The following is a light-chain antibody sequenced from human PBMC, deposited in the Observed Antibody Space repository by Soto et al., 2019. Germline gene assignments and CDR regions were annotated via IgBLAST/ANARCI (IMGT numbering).Light chain of an antibody. Sequence: EIVMTQSTATLSVSPGERATLSCRASQSISSNLAWYQQKPGQAPRLLIYGASTRATGIPARFSGSGSGTEFTLTISSLQSEDFAIYYCQQYNNWPPWTLDQETKVEIK. CDR2: GAS. CDR1: QSISSN. V-gene: IGKV3-15*01. J-gene: IGKJ1*01. CDR3: QQYNNWPPWT.